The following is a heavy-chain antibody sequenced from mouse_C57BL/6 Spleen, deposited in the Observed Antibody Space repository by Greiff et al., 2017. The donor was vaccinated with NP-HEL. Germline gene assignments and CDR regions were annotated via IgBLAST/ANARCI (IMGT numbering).Heavy chain of an antibody. D-gene: IGHD2-4*01. CDR2: IDPETGGT. CDR1: GYTFTDYE. J-gene: IGHJ2*01. CDR3: TRPEYYDYDGY. Sequence: QVQLKQSGAELVRPGASVTLSCKASGYTFTDYEMHWVKQTPVHGLEWIGAIDPETGGTAYNQKFKGKAILTADKSSSTAYMELRSLTSEDSAVYYCTRPEYYDYDGYWGQGTTLTVSS. V-gene: IGHV1-15*01.